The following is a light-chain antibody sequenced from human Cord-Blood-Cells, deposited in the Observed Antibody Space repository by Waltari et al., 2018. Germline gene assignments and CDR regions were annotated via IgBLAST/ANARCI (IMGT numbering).Light chain of an antibody. CDR3: QQRSNWPPYMYT. CDR2: DAS. V-gene: IGKV3-11*01. Sequence: EIVLTQSPATLSLSPGERATLPCRASQSVSSYLAWYQQKPGQAPRLLIYDASNRATGIPARFSVSGSGTDFTLTISSLEPEDFAVYYCQQRSNWPPYMYTFGQGTKLEIK. CDR1: QSVSSY. J-gene: IGKJ2*01.